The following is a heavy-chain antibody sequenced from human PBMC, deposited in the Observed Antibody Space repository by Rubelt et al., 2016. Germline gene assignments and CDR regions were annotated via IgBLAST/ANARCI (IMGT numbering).Heavy chain of an antibody. Sequence: QLQLQESGPGLVKPSETLSLTCTVSGGSISSSSYYWGWIRQPPGKGLEWIGSIYYSGSTNYNPSPKSRVTIAVDTSKNQFSLKLSAVTAADTAVYYCARGAGDSSGYHLDYWGQGTLVTVSS. V-gene: IGHV4-39*07. CDR1: GGSISSSSYY. D-gene: IGHD3-22*01. CDR2: IYYSGST. J-gene: IGHJ4*02. CDR3: ARGAGDSSGYHLDY.